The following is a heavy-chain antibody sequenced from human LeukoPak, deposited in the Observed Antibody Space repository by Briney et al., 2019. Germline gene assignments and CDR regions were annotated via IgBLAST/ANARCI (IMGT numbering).Heavy chain of an antibody. CDR2: INHSGST. J-gene: IGHJ4*02. Sequence: SETLSLTSAVYGGSFSGYYWSWIRQPPGKGLEWIGDINHSGSTNYNPSLKSRVTISVDTSKNQFSLKLSSVTAADTAVYYCARDCSAGSSFPLDYWGQGTLVTVSS. CDR1: GGSFSGYY. V-gene: IGHV4-34*01. CDR3: ARDCSAGSSFPLDY. D-gene: IGHD2-15*01.